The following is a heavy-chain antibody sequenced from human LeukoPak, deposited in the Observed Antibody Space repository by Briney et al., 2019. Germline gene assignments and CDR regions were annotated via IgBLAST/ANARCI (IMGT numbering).Heavy chain of an antibody. CDR1: GFTFSGYG. Sequence: GGPLRLSCAASGFTFSGYGMSWVRQAPGKGLEWVSSLSGSGGSTYYADSVKGRFTISRDNSKNTLYLQMNSLRAEDTAVYYCAREALYCTSTSCYGYFDSWGQGTLVTVSS. J-gene: IGHJ4*02. CDR2: LSGSGGST. V-gene: IGHV3-23*01. D-gene: IGHD2-2*01. CDR3: AREALYCTSTSCYGYFDS.